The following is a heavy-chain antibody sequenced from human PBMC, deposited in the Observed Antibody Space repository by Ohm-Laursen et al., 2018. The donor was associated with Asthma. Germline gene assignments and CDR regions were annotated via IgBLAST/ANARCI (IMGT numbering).Heavy chain of an antibody. CDR1: GGNFDTYA. CDR2: IIPLSGLP. CDR3: ARSRQQLVRYDGFDI. V-gene: IGHV1-69*17. Sequence: SSVKVSCKSSGGNFDTYAITWVRQAPGQGLEWVGVIIPLSGLPNYAQKFKGRVTITADKSTSTAYMDLTSLTSEDTAVYYCARSRQQLVRYDGFDIWGQGTMVTVSS. J-gene: IGHJ3*02. D-gene: IGHD6-6*01.